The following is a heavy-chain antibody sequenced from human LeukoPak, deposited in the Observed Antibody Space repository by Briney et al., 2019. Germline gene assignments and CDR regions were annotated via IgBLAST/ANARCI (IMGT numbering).Heavy chain of an antibody. CDR3: ARDLVADY. J-gene: IGHJ4*02. D-gene: IGHD2-8*02. CDR2: IGSSGTTI. CDR1: GFTFSDYG. V-gene: IGHV3-48*03. Sequence: GGSLRLSCAASGFTFSDYGMNWVRQAPGKGLEWVSYIGSSGTTIFYAGSVKGRFSISRDNAKNSLYLQMHSLRAEDTALYYCARDLVADYWGLGTLVTVSS.